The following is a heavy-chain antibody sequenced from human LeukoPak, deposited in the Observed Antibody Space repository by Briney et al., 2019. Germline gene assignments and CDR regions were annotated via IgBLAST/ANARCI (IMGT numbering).Heavy chain of an antibody. D-gene: IGHD3-22*01. CDR3: ARDLSYYYDSSGYYFFDY. J-gene: IGHJ4*02. CDR2: INPNSGGT. Sequence: ASVKVSCKASGYTFTSYGISWVRQAPGQGLEWMGWINPNSGGTNYAQKFQGRVTMTRDTSISTAYMELSRLRSDDTAVYYCARDLSYYYDSSGYYFFDYWGQGTLVTVSS. CDR1: GYTFTSYG. V-gene: IGHV1-2*02.